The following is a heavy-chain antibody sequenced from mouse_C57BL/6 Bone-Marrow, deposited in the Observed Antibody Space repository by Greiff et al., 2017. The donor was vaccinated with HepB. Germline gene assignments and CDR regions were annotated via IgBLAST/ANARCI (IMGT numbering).Heavy chain of an antibody. CDR3: VITTVVARYWYFDV. Sequence: LQQSGAELVRPGASVKMSCKASGYTFTSYNMHWVKQTPRQGLEWIGAIYPGNGDTSYNQKFKGKATLTVDKSSSTAYMQLRSLTSEDSAVYFCVITTVVARYWYFDVWGTGTTVTVSS. CDR1: GYTFTSYN. V-gene: IGHV1-12*01. D-gene: IGHD1-1*01. J-gene: IGHJ1*03. CDR2: IYPGNGDT.